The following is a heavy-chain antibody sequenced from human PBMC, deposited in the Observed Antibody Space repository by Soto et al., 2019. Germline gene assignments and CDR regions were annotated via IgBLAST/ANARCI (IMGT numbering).Heavy chain of an antibody. Sequence: ASVKVSCKASGFTFTSSAVQWVRQARGQRLEWIGWIVVGSGNTNYAQKFQERVTITRDMSTSTAYMELSSLRSEDTAVYYCAADTGNYDFWSGYYAHPSAFDIWGQGTMVTVSS. CDR3: AADTGNYDFWSGYYAHPSAFDI. CDR1: GFTFTSSA. V-gene: IGHV1-58*01. J-gene: IGHJ3*02. D-gene: IGHD3-3*01. CDR2: IVVGSGNT.